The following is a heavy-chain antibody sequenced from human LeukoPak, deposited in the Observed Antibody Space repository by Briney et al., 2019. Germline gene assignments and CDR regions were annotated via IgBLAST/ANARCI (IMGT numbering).Heavy chain of an antibody. D-gene: IGHD6-13*01. J-gene: IGHJ6*03. CDR1: GFTFSSYR. V-gene: IGHV3-48*04. Sequence: GGSLRLSCAASGFTFSSYRMNWVRQAPGKGLEWVSYISSSSSTIYYADSVKGRFTISRDNSKNSLYLQMNSLRAEDTALYYCAKGSSSWYQDYYYMDVWGKGTTVTVSS. CDR3: AKGSSSWYQDYYYMDV. CDR2: ISSSSSTI.